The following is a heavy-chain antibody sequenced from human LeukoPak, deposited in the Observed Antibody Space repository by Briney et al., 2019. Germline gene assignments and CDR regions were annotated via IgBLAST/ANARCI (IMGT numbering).Heavy chain of an antibody. Sequence: WASVKVSCKASGYAFTGYYMHWVRQAPGQGLEWMGRINPNSGGTNYAQKFQGKVTMTRDTSISTAYMELSRLRSDDTAVYYCARESYGLSLNYRGQGTLVTVSS. V-gene: IGHV1-2*06. CDR2: INPNSGGT. D-gene: IGHD5-18*01. J-gene: IGHJ4*02. CDR1: GYAFTGYY. CDR3: ARESYGLSLNY.